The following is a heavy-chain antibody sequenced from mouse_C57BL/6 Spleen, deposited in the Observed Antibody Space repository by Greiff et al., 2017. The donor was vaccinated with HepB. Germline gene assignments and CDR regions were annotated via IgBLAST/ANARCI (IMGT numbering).Heavy chain of an antibody. D-gene: IGHD1-1*01. CDR3: ARRHYGSSYWYFDV. CDR2: ISSGSSTI. J-gene: IGHJ1*03. Sequence: EVHLVESGGGLVKPGGSLKLSCAASGFTFSDYGMHWVRQAPEQGLEWVAYISSGSSTIYYADTVKGRFTISRDNAKNTLFLQMTSLRSEDTAMYYCARRHYGSSYWYFDVWGTGTTVTVSS. V-gene: IGHV5-17*01. CDR1: GFTFSDYG.